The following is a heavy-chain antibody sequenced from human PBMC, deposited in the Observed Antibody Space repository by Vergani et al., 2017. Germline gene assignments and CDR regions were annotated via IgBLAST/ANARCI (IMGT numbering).Heavy chain of an antibody. CDR1: GYTFTGYY. D-gene: IGHD5-24*01. CDR3: ARGRNLGMATNSNWFDP. Sequence: QVQLVQSGAEVKKPGASVKVSCKASGYTFTGYYMHWVRQAPGQGLEWMGWINPNSGGTNYAQKFQGRVTMTRDTSISTAYMELSRLRSDDTAVYYCARGRNLGMATNSNWFDPWGQGTLVTVSS. J-gene: IGHJ5*02. V-gene: IGHV1-2*02. CDR2: INPNSGGT.